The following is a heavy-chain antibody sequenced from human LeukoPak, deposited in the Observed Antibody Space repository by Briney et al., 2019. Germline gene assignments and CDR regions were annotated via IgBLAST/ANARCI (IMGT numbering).Heavy chain of an antibody. D-gene: IGHD6-6*01. CDR3: ARGPKLYSSSAGTDY. J-gene: IGHJ4*02. V-gene: IGHV4-39*01. Sequence: SETLSLTCTVSGGSISSSNRYWGWIRQPPEKGLEWIGTIYYTGSTYYSPSLRSRVTISVDTSKNQFSLKLSSVTAADTAVYYCARGPKLYSSSAGTDYWGQGTLVTVSS. CDR2: IYYTGST. CDR1: GGSISSSNRY.